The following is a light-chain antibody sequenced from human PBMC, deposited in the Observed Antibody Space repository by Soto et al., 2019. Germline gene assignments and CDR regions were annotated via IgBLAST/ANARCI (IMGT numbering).Light chain of an antibody. J-gene: IGLJ3*02. CDR3: SSYTSRSTWV. CDR1: SSDVGGYNY. CDR2: KVN. Sequence: QSVLTQPASVSGSPGQAITLSCTGTSSDVGGYNYVSWYQQHPGKAPKLMIYKVNIRPSGVSNRFSGSKSGNTASLTISGLQAEDEADYYCSSYTSRSTWVFGRGTKVTVL. V-gene: IGLV2-14*01.